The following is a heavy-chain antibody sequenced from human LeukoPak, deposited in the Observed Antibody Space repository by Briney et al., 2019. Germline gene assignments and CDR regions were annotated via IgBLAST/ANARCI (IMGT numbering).Heavy chain of an antibody. J-gene: IGHJ5*01. CDR2: IYNSGST. CDR3: ARAYSSSWYFNWFDS. Sequence: NSSETLSLTCTVSGYSISSGYFWGWIRQPPGKGLEWIGTIYNSGSTYYNASLESRVTISVDTSKNQFSLKLSSVTAADTAVYYCARAYSSSWYFNWFDSWGQGTLVTVSS. D-gene: IGHD6-13*01. V-gene: IGHV4-38-2*02. CDR1: GYSISSGYF.